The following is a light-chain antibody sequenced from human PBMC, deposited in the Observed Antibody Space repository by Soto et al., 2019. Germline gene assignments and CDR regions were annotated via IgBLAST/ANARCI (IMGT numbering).Light chain of an antibody. V-gene: IGKV3-15*01. J-gene: IGKJ1*01. Sequence: EIVMTQSPGTLSLSPGERATLSCRASQSVSSGYLAWYQQKPGQAPRLLIYGISTRATGIPSRFSGSGSGTEFTLTISSLKSEDFAVYYCQQYDNWPRTFGQGTKVDIK. CDR1: QSVSSGY. CDR3: QQYDNWPRT. CDR2: GIS.